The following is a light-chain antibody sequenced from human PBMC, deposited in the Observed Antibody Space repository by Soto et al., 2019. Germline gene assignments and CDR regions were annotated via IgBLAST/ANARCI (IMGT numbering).Light chain of an antibody. V-gene: IGKV1-9*01. Sequence: DIQLTQSPSFLSASVGDRVTITCRASQGISSYLAWYQQKPGKAPKLLIYAASTLQSGVPSRFSGSGSGTEFTLTISSLQPEYFATYCCQQLNSYPITFGQGTRLEIK. CDR1: QGISSY. CDR2: AAS. J-gene: IGKJ5*01. CDR3: QQLNSYPIT.